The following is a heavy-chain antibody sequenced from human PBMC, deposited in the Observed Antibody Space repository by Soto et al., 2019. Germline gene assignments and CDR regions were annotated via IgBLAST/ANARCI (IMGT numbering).Heavy chain of an antibody. V-gene: IGHV1-24*01. J-gene: IGHJ4*02. CDR2: FDPEDGET. CDR1: GYTLTELS. Sequence: ASVKVSFKVSGYTLTELSMHWVRQAPGKGLEWMGGFDPEDGETIYAQKFQGRVTMTEDTSTDTAYMELSSLRSEDTAVYYCATAPRWNYVLYFDYWGQGTLVTVSS. CDR3: ATAPRWNYVLYFDY. D-gene: IGHD1-7*01.